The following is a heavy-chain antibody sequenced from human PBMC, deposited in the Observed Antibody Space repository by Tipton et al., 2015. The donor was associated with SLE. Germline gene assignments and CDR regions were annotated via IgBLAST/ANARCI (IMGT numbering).Heavy chain of an antibody. J-gene: IGHJ6*04. CDR1: GFTFSSYS. CDR2: ISSSSSTI. CDR3: ARAGALYSSGGLDV. V-gene: IGHV3-48*01. Sequence: QLVQSGGGLVQPGGSLRLSCAASGFTFSSYSMNWVRQAPGKGLEWVSYISSSSSTIYYADSVKGRFTISRDNAKNSLYLQMNSLRAEDTAVYYCARAGALYSSGGLDVWGKGTTVTVSS. D-gene: IGHD6-19*01.